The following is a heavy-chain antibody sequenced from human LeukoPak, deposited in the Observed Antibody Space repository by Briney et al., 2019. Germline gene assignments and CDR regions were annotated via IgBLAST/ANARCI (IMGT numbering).Heavy chain of an antibody. J-gene: IGHJ4*02. D-gene: IGHD6-13*01. CDR2: ISSSGGST. V-gene: IGHV3-23*01. Sequence: PGGSLRLSCAASGFTFGSYAMIWVRQAPGKGLEWVSHISSSGGSTYYADSVKGRFTISRVNSKNTLYLQMNSLRAEDTAVYYGAKDGKKYGSTWDFDYSGQGTLVTVSS. CDR1: GFTFGSYA. CDR3: AKDGKKYGSTWDFDY.